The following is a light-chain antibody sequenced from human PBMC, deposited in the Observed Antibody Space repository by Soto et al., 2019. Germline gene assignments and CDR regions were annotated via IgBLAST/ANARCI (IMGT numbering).Light chain of an antibody. CDR2: DAS. J-gene: IGKJ4*01. Sequence: DIVLTQSPATLSLSPGERATLSCRASQSVDSSLAWFQQKPGQAPRLLIYDASNRATGIPARFSGSGSGTDFTLTISSLEPEDFAVYYCQQRGSWPQLTFGGGTKVEI. CDR1: QSVDSS. CDR3: QQRGSWPQLT. V-gene: IGKV3-11*01.